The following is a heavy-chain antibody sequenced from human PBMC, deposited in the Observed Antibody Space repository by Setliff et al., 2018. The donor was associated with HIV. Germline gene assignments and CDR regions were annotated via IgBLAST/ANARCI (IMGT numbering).Heavy chain of an antibody. Sequence: SETLSLTCVISGGSMGSHYWSWIRQPPGKGLEWTGSIYHSGKTYYNPSLKSRLTISVDTSKSQFSLKLSSVTAADTAVYYCASRVYYYDDSATLREEGFVPWGQGTLVTVSS. J-gene: IGHJ5*02. CDR1: GGSMGSHY. V-gene: IGHV4-39*01. CDR2: IYHSGKT. CDR3: ASRVYYYDDSATLREEGFVP. D-gene: IGHD3-22*01.